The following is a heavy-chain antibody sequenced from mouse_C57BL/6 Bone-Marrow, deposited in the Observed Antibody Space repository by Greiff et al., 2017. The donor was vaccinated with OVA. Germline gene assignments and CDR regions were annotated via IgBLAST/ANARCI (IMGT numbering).Heavy chain of an antibody. CDR2: INPGSGGT. V-gene: IGHV1-54*01. J-gene: IGHJ3*01. CDR3: ARGVYYDYDGGWFAY. CDR1: GYAFTNYL. Sequence: QVQLQQSGAELVRPGTSVKVSCKASGYAFTNYLIEWVKQRPGQGLEWIGVINPGSGGTKYNEKFKGKATLTAATSSSTAYMQLTSLTSEDSAVSFLARGVYYDYDGGWFAYWGQGTLVTVSA. D-gene: IGHD2-4*01.